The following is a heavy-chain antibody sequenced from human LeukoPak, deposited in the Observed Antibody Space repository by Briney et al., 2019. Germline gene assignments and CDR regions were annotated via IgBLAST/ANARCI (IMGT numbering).Heavy chain of an antibody. Sequence: SETLSLTCTVYGGSFSGYFWSWLRQPPGKGLEWIGEIDHGGITNYNPSLLSRVTISLDTSSKQFSLRLTSVTAADTAMYFCARGLYHDLLTGYYKGDYYYYGMDVWGQGTAVTVSS. CDR1: GGSFSGYF. J-gene: IGHJ6*02. V-gene: IGHV4-34*01. CDR2: IDHGGIT. CDR3: ARGLYHDLLTGYYKGDYYYYGMDV. D-gene: IGHD3-9*01.